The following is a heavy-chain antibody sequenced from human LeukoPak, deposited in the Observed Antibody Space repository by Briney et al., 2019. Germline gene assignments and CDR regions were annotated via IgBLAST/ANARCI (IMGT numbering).Heavy chain of an antibody. Sequence: SVKVSCKASGYTFTSYGISWVRQAPGQGLEWMGRIIPILGIANYAQKFQGRVTITADKSTSTAYMELSSLRSEDTAVYYCASRPGGFLEWLPWGQGTLVTVSS. CDR2: IIPILGIA. V-gene: IGHV1-69*04. J-gene: IGHJ5*02. CDR1: GYTFTSYG. CDR3: ASRPGGFLEWLP. D-gene: IGHD3-3*01.